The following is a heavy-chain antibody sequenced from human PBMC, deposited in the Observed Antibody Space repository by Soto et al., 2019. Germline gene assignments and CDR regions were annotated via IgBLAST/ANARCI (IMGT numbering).Heavy chain of an antibody. J-gene: IGHJ6*02. Sequence: QVQLVESGGGVVQPGRSLRLSCAASGFTFSSYGMNWVRQAPGKGLEWVAVISYDGSNKYYADSVKGRFTISRDSSKNXLYLQINSLRAEATAVYYCAKEDSSSWHYYYGMDVWGQGTTVTVSS. V-gene: IGHV3-30*18. CDR2: ISYDGSNK. D-gene: IGHD6-13*01. CDR3: AKEDSSSWHYYYGMDV. CDR1: GFTFSSYG.